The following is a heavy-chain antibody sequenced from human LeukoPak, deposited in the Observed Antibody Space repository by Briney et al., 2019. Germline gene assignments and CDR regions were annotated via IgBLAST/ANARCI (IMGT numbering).Heavy chain of an antibody. CDR1: GFTFSSYG. Sequence: GGSLRLSCAASGFTFSSYGMHWVRQAPGKGLEWVAFIRYDGSNKYYADSVKGRFTISRDNSKNTLYLQMNSLRAEDTAVYYCAKDRALLEYCSSTSCYFTLGCWGQGTLVTVSS. CDR2: IRYDGSNK. J-gene: IGHJ4*02. V-gene: IGHV3-30*02. D-gene: IGHD2-2*01. CDR3: AKDRALLEYCSSTSCYFTLGC.